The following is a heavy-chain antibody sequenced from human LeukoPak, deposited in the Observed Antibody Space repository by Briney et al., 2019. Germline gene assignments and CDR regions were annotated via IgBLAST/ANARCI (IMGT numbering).Heavy chain of an antibody. J-gene: IGHJ4*02. CDR2: ISSSGSNI. D-gene: IGHD4-17*01. CDR3: ARGPLGGDYYFDY. Sequence: GGSLRLSCAASGFTFSSYAINWVRPAPGKGLEWVSYISSSGSNIYNADSVKGRFTIARDNDKNSLYLLMNSLSAEDTSVYYCARGPLGGDYYFDYWGQGTLVTVSS. CDR1: GFTFSSYA. V-gene: IGHV3-48*03.